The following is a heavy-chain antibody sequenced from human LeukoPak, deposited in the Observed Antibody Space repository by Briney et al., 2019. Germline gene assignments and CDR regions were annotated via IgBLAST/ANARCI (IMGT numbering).Heavy chain of an antibody. CDR1: GFTFSSFE. CDR2: ISSSGSIK. V-gene: IGHV3-48*03. CDR3: ARDPGDDAYDI. D-gene: IGHD1-14*01. Sequence: PGGSLRLSRAASGFTFSSFEFNWVRQAPGKGPEWVSYISSSGSIKYYRDSVKGRFTISRDNAKNLLYLQMNSLRGEDTAVYYCARDPGDDAYDIWGQGTMVTVS. J-gene: IGHJ3*02.